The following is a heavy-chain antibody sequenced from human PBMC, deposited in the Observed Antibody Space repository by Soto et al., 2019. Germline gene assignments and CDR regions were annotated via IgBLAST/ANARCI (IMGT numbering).Heavy chain of an antibody. J-gene: IGHJ6*02. CDR2: IKQDGSEK. CDR1: GFTFSSYW. CDR3: AGVPMVRGVIAYYYYGMDV. V-gene: IGHV3-7*01. D-gene: IGHD3-10*01. Sequence: TGGSLRLSCAASGFTFSSYWMSWVRQAPGKGLEWVANIKQDGSEKYYVDSVKGRFTISRDNAKNSLYLQMNSLRAEDTAVYYCAGVPMVRGVIAYYYYGMDVWGQGTTVTVSS.